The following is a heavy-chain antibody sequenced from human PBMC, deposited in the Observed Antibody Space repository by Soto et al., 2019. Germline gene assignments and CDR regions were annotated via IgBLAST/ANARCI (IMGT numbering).Heavy chain of an antibody. CDR3: AKVWGVGYNYGPYAPYFDY. V-gene: IGHV3-30*18. CDR1: GFTFSSYG. CDR2: ISYDGSNK. D-gene: IGHD5-12*01. J-gene: IGHJ4*02. Sequence: QPGGSLRLSCAASGFTFSSYGMHWVRQAPGKGLEWVAVISYDGSNKYYADSVKGRFTISRDNSKNTLYLQMNSLRAEDTAVYYCAKVWGVGYNYGPYAPYFDYWGQGTLVTVSS.